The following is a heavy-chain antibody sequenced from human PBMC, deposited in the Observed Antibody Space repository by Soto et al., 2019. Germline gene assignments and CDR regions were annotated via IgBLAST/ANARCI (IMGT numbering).Heavy chain of an antibody. CDR1: GFTFSSYA. CDR3: ARVKRGLRFLDWSYYFGD. D-gene: IGHD3-3*01. Sequence: GGSLRLSCAASGFTFSSYAIHWVRQAPGKGLEWVAVISYDGSNKYYADSVKGRFTISRDHSKNTLYLQMNSLRAEDTAVYYCARVKRGLRFLDWSYYFGDGGQATLVTVSS. V-gene: IGHV3-30-3*01. CDR2: ISYDGSNK. J-gene: IGHJ4*02.